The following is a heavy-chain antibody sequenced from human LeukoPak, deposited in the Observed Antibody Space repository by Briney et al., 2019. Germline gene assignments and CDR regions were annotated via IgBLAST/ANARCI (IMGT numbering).Heavy chain of an antibody. Sequence: SETLSLTCAVYGGSFSGYYWSWIRQPPGKGLEWIGEINHSGSTNYNPSLKSRVTISVDTSKNQFSLKLSSVTAADTAVYYCARRQAVGYYDFWSSTDAFDIWGQGTMVTVSS. J-gene: IGHJ3*02. CDR3: ARRQAVGYYDFWSSTDAFDI. CDR2: INHSGST. CDR1: GGSFSGYY. V-gene: IGHV4-34*01. D-gene: IGHD3-3*01.